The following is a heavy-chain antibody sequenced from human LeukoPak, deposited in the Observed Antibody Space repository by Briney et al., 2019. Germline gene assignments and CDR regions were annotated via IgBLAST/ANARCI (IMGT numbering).Heavy chain of an antibody. CDR2: ISDSGGST. Sequence: GGSPRLSCAASGFTFSSYGMSWVRQAPGKGLEWVSAISDSGGSTYYADSVKGRFTISRDNSRNTLYLQMNSLRAEDTAVYYCAKTGPGSGWARYYFDYWGQGTLVTVSS. D-gene: IGHD6-19*01. V-gene: IGHV3-23*01. J-gene: IGHJ4*02. CDR3: AKTGPGSGWARYYFDY. CDR1: GFTFSSYG.